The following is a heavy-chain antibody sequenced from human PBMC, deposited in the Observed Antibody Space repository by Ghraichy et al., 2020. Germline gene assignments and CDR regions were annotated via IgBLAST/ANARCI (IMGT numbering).Heavy chain of an antibody. J-gene: IGHJ6*02. CDR2: ISSNGGST. CDR1: GFTFSSYA. V-gene: IGHV3-64*01. Sequence: GGSLRLSCAASGFTFSSYAMHWVRQAPGKGLEYVSAISSNGGSTYYANSVKGRFTISRDNSKNTLYLQMGSLRAEDMAVYYCARGRPTTYYDFWSGYYGSYGMDVWGQGTTVTVSS. D-gene: IGHD3-3*01. CDR3: ARGRPTTYYDFWSGYYGSYGMDV.